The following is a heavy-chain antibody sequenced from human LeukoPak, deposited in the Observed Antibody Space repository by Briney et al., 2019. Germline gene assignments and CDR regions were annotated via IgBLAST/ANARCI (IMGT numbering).Heavy chain of an antibody. CDR3: ASLEDSSGYYPYDAFDI. V-gene: IGHV3-9*01. D-gene: IGHD3-22*01. CDR1: GFTFDDYA. J-gene: IGHJ3*02. Sequence: GRSLRLYCAASGFTFDDYAMLWVRQAPGKGREGGSGICWNSGSIGYADSVKGRFTISRDNAKNSLYLQMNSLRAEDTALYYCASLEDSSGYYPYDAFDIWGQGTMVTVSS. CDR2: ICWNSGSI.